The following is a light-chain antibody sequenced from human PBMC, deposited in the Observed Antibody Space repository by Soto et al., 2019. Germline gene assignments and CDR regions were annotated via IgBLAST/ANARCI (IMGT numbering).Light chain of an antibody. J-gene: IGKJ2*01. CDR3: QQTYNTPRTT. V-gene: IGKV1-39*01. CDR2: AAS. CDR1: QSIRTY. Sequence: DIQMTQSPSSLSASVGDRVTITCRASQSIRTYLNWYHQTPGKAPKLLIYAASSLQSGVPSRFSGSGSGTDFTLTIHSLQPEDFATYYCQQTYNTPRTTFGQGTRLEI.